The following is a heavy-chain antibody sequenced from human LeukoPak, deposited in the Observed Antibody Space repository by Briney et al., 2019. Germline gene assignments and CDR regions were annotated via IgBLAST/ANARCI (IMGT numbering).Heavy chain of an antibody. CDR3: ARDGGDCSGDSCCVDY. CDR2: IKWNGGST. J-gene: IGHJ4*02. CDR1: GFTFDDYG. V-gene: IGHV3-20*04. Sequence: GGSLRLSCAASGFTFDDYGMSWVRQAPGKGLEWVSSIKWNGGSTGYADSVKGRFTISRDNAKNSLYLQMNSLRAEDTALYYCARDGGDCSGDSCCVDYWGQGTLVTVSS. D-gene: IGHD2-15*01.